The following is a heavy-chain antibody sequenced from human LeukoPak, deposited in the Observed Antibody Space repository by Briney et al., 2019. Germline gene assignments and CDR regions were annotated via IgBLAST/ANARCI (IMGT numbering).Heavy chain of an antibody. Sequence: ASVKVSCKASGYTFTSYHIDWVRQAAGQGPEWMGWMNPSSGHTGYAQNLQGRVTMTRDTSINTACMELSSLRSEDTAVYYCARGMYDNSGHYYYFYYAMDVWGQGTTVTVSS. CDR1: GYTFTSYH. CDR3: ARGMYDNSGHYYYFYYAMDV. D-gene: IGHD3-22*01. J-gene: IGHJ6*02. V-gene: IGHV1-8*01. CDR2: MNPSSGHT.